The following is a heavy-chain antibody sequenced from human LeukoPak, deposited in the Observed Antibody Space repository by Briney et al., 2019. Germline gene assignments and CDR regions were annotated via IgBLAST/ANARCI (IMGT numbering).Heavy chain of an antibody. CDR1: GFTFSSYE. D-gene: IGHD3-3*01. Sequence: QPGGSLRLSCAASGFTFSSYETNWVRQAPGKGLEWVSYISSSGSTIYYADSVKGRFTISRDNAKNSLYLQMNSLRAEDTAVYYCARDGYDFWSGRKYYGMDVWGQGTTVTVSS. CDR3: ARDGYDFWSGRKYYGMDV. J-gene: IGHJ6*02. CDR2: ISSSGSTI. V-gene: IGHV3-48*03.